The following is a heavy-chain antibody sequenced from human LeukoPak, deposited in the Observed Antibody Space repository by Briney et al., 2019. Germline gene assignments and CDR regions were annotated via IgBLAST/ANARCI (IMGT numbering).Heavy chain of an antibody. CDR1: GFALSSYG. CDR3: AGYRGWYFFEY. V-gene: IGHV3-30*02. Sequence: PGGSLRLSCAPSGFALSSYGMHWVRQAPGRGLEWVAIIRNDGNNKYYADSVKGRFTISRDNSKNTLYMQMYSLRAEDTAVYYCAGYRGWYFFEYWGQGTLVTVSS. J-gene: IGHJ4*02. D-gene: IGHD6-19*01. CDR2: IRNDGNNK.